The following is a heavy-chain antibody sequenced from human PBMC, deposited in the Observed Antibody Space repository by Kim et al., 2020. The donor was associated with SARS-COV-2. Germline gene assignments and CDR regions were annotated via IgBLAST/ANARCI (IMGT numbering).Heavy chain of an antibody. V-gene: IGHV7-4-1*02. J-gene: IGHJ5*02. D-gene: IGHD3-10*01. CDR3: ARSFMVRGPNWFDP. Sequence: AQGFTGRFVFSLDTSVSTAYLQISSLKAEDTAVYYCARSFMVRGPNWFDPWGQGTLVTVSS.